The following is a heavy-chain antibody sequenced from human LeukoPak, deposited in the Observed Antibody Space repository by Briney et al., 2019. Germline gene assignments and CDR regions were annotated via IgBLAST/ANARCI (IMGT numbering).Heavy chain of an antibody. V-gene: IGHV2-5*01. J-gene: IGHJ3*02. Sequence: SGPTLVNPTQTLTLTCTFSGFSLSTSGVGVGWIRQPPGKALEWLALIYWNGDKRYSPSLKSRLTIPKDTSKNQVVLTMTNMEPVDTATYYCAQLSELGYCSGGSCYFEGLDAFDIWGQGTMVTVSS. CDR2: IYWNGDK. CDR1: GFSLSTSGVG. CDR3: AQLSELGYCSGGSCYFEGLDAFDI. D-gene: IGHD2-15*01.